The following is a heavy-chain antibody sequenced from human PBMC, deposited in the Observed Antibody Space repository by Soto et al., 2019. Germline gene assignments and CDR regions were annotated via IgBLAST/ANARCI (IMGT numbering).Heavy chain of an antibody. Sequence: EVQLVESGGGLTQPGGSLRPSCVVSGFIVSSSHMIWVRQAPGKGLERVSILYNHGKTNYVDSVKGRFTITRDNSKNTVYLQMNRRRVGDTAVYYCARLTEAERHWGQGALVTVSS. CDR2: LYNHGKT. V-gene: IGHV3-53*01. CDR3: ARLTEAERH. J-gene: IGHJ4*02. D-gene: IGHD1-1*01. CDR1: GFIVSSSH.